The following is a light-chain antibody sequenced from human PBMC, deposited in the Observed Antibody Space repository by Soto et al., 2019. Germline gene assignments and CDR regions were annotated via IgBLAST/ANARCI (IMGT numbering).Light chain of an antibody. Sequence: EIVLTQSPGTLSLSPGERATLSSRASQGLSRSYLAWYQHKPGQAPRLLIYGATSRATGIPDRFSGSGSGTDFTLTISRLEPADFAVYFCQQYDGTPGTFGQGTRLEIK. CDR2: GAT. V-gene: IGKV3-20*01. CDR3: QQYDGTPGT. J-gene: IGKJ5*01. CDR1: QGLSRSY.